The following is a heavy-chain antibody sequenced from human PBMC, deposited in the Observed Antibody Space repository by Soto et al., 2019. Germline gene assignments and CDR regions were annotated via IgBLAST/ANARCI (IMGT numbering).Heavy chain of an antibody. J-gene: IGHJ6*02. V-gene: IGHV1-69*13. Sequence: SVKVSCKASGHYDFKWVRQPPGQGLERMGGIILNGGAASNAQKFQGRVTITADASTSTAYMELSSLRSEDTAVYYCARNTYCSSTSCYHYYHYGMDVWGQGTTVTLSS. D-gene: IGHD2-2*01. CDR2: IILNGGAA. CDR3: ARNTYCSSTSCYHYYHYGMDV. CDR1: GHYD.